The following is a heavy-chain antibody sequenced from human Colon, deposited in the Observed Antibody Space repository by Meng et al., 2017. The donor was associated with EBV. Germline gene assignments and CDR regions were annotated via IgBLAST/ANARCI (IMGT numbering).Heavy chain of an antibody. CDR3: ARVGAYCGGDCYHPR. CDR1: GGSLSSRTW. Sequence: QGQLQESGPGLVKPSGTLSLTCAVSGGSLSSRTWWSWVRQPPGKGLEWIGEIYHSGSTNYNPSLKSRVTISVDESKNQFSLRLSSVTAADTAVYYCARVGAYCGGDCYHPRWGQGTLVTVSS. CDR2: IYHSGST. J-gene: IGHJ4*02. D-gene: IGHD2-21*02. V-gene: IGHV4-4*02.